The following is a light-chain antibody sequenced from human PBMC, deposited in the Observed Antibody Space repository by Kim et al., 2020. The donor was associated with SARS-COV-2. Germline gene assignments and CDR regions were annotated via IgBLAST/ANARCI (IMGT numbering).Light chain of an antibody. V-gene: IGLV4-69*01. CDR1: SGHSSYA. CDR3: QTWGSGMV. CDR2: LNSDGSH. Sequence: GASGKLTGTRGSGHSSYAIAWHQQQPAKGPRYLMKLNSDGSHSKGDGIPDRFSGSSSGAERYLTISSLQSEDEADYYCQTWGSGMVFGGGTQLTVL. J-gene: IGLJ3*02.